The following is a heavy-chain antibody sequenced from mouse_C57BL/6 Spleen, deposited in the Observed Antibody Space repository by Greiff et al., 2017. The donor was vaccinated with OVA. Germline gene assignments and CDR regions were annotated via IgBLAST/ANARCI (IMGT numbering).Heavy chain of an antibody. CDR3: AAGSTGKNYFDY. J-gene: IGHJ2*01. D-gene: IGHD6-1*01. CDR1: GYTFTSYW. V-gene: IGHV1-69*01. CDR2: IDPSDSYT. Sequence: QQSCKASGYTFTSYWMHWVKQRPGQGLEWIGEIDPSDSYTNYNQKFKGKSTLTVDQSSSTAYMQLSSLTSEDSAVYYCAAGSTGKNYFDYWGQGTTLTVSS.